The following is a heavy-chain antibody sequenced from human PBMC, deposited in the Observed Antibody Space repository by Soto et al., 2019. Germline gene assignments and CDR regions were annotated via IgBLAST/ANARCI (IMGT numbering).Heavy chain of an antibody. D-gene: IGHD3-3*01. CDR2: ISGSGGST. CDR3: ASGYYTQYYYYGMDV. V-gene: IGHV3-23*01. J-gene: IGHJ6*02. CDR1: GFTFSSYA. Sequence: GGSLRLSCVASGFTFSSYAMSWVRQAPGKGLEWVSAISGSGGSTYYADSVRGRFTISRDNSKNTLYLQMNSLRAEDTAVYYCASGYYTQYYYYGMDVWGQGTTVTVSS.